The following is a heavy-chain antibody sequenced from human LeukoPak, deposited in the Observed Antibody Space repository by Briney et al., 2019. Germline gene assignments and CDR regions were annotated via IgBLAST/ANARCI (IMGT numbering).Heavy chain of an antibody. CDR2: IYSGGST. Sequence: GGSLRLSCAASGFTVSSNYMSWVRQAPGKGLEWVSVIYSGGSTYYADSVKGRFTISRHNSKNTLYLQMNSLRAEDTAVYYCAKDRSSGYYLPADYWGQGTLVTVSS. CDR1: GFTVSSNY. J-gene: IGHJ4*02. CDR3: AKDRSSGYYLPADY. V-gene: IGHV3-53*01. D-gene: IGHD3-22*01.